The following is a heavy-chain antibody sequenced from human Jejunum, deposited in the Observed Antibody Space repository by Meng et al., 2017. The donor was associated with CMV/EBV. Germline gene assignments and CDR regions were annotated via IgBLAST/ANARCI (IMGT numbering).Heavy chain of an antibody. J-gene: IGHJ4*02. CDR1: GGSIGSGDYY. D-gene: IGHD3-3*01. CDR2: IHDTGST. Sequence: GRLQELVQGLVKPSQPLSLPCSVSGGSIGSGDYYWSLIRQPPGKGLEWIGYIHDTGSTSHNPSLKSRVDISLGTSKNQFSLTLNSVTAEDMAVYFCARGSIFVSFDSWGQGTLVTVSS. V-gene: IGHV4-30-4*08. CDR3: ARGSIFVSFDS.